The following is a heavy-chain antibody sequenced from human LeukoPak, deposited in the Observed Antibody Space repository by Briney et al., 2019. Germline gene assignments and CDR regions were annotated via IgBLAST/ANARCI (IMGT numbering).Heavy chain of an antibody. D-gene: IGHD5-12*01. CDR1: GFTFSSYS. CDR2: ISSSSSTI. J-gene: IGHJ6*02. V-gene: IGHV3-48*01. CDR3: ARVGLPYYYYGMDV. Sequence: GGSLRLSCAASGFTFSSYSMNWVRQAPGKGLEWVSYISSSSSTIYYADSVKGRFTISRDNAKNSLYLQMNSLRAEDTAVYYCARVGLPYYYYGMDVWGQGTTVTVSS.